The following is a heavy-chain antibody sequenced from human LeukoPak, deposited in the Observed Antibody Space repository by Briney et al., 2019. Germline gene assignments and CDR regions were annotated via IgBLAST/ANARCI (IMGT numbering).Heavy chain of an antibody. Sequence: GGSLRLSCAASGFTFSSYAMHWVRQAPGKGLEWVAVISYDGSNKYYADSVKGRFTISRDNSKNTLYLQMNSLRAEDTAVYYCARAFSDDSSGWTAFDIWGQGTMVTVSS. J-gene: IGHJ3*02. V-gene: IGHV3-30*04. CDR3: ARAFSDDSSGWTAFDI. CDR1: GFTFSSYA. CDR2: ISYDGSNK. D-gene: IGHD3-22*01.